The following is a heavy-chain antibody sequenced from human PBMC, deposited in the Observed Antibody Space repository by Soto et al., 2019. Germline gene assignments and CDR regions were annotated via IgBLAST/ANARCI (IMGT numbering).Heavy chain of an antibody. Sequence: TGGSLRLSCAASGCTFSSYAMSWVRQAPGKGLEWVSAISGSGGSTYYADSVKGRLTISRDNSKNTLYLQMNSLRAEDTAVYYCAKDPAYYDILTGYYIGWFDPWGQGTLVTVSS. V-gene: IGHV3-23*01. J-gene: IGHJ5*02. CDR2: ISGSGGST. CDR1: GCTFSSYA. D-gene: IGHD3-9*01. CDR3: AKDPAYYDILTGYYIGWFDP.